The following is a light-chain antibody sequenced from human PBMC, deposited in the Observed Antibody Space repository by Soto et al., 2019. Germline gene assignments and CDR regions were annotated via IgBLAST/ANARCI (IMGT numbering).Light chain of an antibody. CDR2: AAS. Sequence: DIQMTQSPSSLSASVGDRVTITCRASESIRNNLNWYQQKPGKAPKLLIYAASTLQSGVPSRFSGGGSGTEFTLTIGSLQPEDLTTYYCQQTYSTPRGAFGKGTKVEFK. J-gene: IGKJ1*01. CDR3: QQTYSTPRGA. CDR1: ESIRNN. V-gene: IGKV1-39*01.